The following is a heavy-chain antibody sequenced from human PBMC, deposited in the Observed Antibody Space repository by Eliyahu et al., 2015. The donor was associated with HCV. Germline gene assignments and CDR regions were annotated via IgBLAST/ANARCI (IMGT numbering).Heavy chain of an antibody. CDR3: ARAEHEDYYYYGMDV. CDR2: IYTSGST. Sequence: VQLQESGPGLVKPSQTLSLTCTVSGGSISSGSYYWSWIRQPAGKGLEWIGRIYTSGSTNYNPSLKSRVTISVDTSKNQFSLKLSSVTAADTAVYYCARAEHEDYYYYGMDVWGQGTTVTVSS. V-gene: IGHV4-61*02. J-gene: IGHJ6*02. D-gene: IGHD1/OR15-1a*01. CDR1: GGSISSGSYY.